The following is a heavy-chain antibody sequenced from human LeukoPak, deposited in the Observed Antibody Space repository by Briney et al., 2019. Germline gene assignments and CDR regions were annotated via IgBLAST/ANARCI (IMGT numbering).Heavy chain of an antibody. CDR1: GFTFSTYW. V-gene: IGHV3-74*01. D-gene: IGHD3-22*01. CDR2: IKSDGGT. J-gene: IGHJ1*01. CDR3: ARAPSEIGGYYPEYFRH. Sequence: GGSLRLSCAASGFTFSTYWMHWVRQAPGKGLVWVSRIKSDGGTNYSDSVKGRFTISRDNANNTLSLPMNSLRPEDTGVYYCARAPSEIGGYYPEYFRHWGQGTLDTVSS.